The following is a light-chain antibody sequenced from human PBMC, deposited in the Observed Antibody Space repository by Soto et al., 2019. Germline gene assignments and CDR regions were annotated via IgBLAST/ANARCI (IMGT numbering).Light chain of an antibody. V-gene: IGKV3-15*01. Sequence: EIVMTQSPATLSVCPGERATLXCRAGQGILTNFFWFKQKSCQSPRHLISDLSIMANGLPARCSGTGSETAFTRPISGLQSEDSAVYFRQQYNNWPFSFGQGTRLEIK. CDR2: DLS. J-gene: IGKJ5*01. CDR1: QGILTN. CDR3: QQYNNWPFS.